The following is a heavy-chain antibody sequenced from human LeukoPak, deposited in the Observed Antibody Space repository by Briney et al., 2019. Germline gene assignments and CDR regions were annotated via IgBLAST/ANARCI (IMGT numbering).Heavy chain of an antibody. V-gene: IGHV3-74*01. J-gene: IGHJ4*02. CDR2: IASDGSST. CDR3: ARGRPHGNDY. D-gene: IGHD4-23*01. Sequence: GGSLRLSGADSGFTFSSYWMNWVRQAPGKGLVWVSRIASDGSSTTYADSVKGRFSISRDNAKNTLYLQMNSLRVEDTAVYYCARGRPHGNDYWGQGTLVTVSS. CDR1: GFTFSSYW.